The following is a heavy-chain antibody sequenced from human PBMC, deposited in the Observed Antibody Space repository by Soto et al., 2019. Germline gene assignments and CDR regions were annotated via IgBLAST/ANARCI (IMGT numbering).Heavy chain of an antibody. CDR2: ISGSGGST. CDR1: GFTFSSYA. D-gene: IGHD2-2*01. CDR3: ATALGSCSSTSCRPQPRYYYYGMDV. J-gene: IGHJ6*02. V-gene: IGHV3-23*01. Sequence: GGSLRLSCAASGFTFSSYAMSWVRQAPGKGLGWVSAISGSGGSTYYSDSVKGRLTISRGNSKNTLYLQMNSLRAEDTAVYYCATALGSCSSTSCRPQPRYYYYGMDVWGQGTTVTVSS.